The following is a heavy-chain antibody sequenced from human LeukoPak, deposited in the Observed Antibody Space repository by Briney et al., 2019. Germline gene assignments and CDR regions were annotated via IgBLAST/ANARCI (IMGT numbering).Heavy chain of an antibody. V-gene: IGHV3-30*02. CDR3: AKDSLIYYYDSSGFQDY. CDR2: IRYDGSNK. D-gene: IGHD3-22*01. CDR1: GFTFSSYG. Sequence: GGSLRLSCAASGFTFSSYGMHWVRQAPGKGLEWVAFIRYDGSNKYYADSVKGRFTISRDNSKNTLYLQMNSLRAEDTAVYYCAKDSLIYYYDSSGFQDYWGQGTLVTVSS. J-gene: IGHJ4*02.